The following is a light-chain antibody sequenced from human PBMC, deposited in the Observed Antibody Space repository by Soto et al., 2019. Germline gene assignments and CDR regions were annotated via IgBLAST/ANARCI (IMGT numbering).Light chain of an antibody. CDR2: GNS. J-gene: IGLJ2*01. Sequence: QSVLTQPPSVSGAPGQRVTISCTGSSSNIGAGYDVHWYQQLPGTAPKLLIYGNSNRPSGVPDRFSGSKSGTSASLAITGLQAEDEAGYYCQSYDSRLSVVFGGGTKLTVL. CDR3: QSYDSRLSVV. CDR1: SSNIGAGYD. V-gene: IGLV1-40*01.